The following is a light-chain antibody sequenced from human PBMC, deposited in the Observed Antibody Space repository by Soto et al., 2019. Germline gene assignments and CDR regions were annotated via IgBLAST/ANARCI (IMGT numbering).Light chain of an antibody. CDR3: QAWDSSTNYV. Sequence: YALTQPPSVSVSPGQPASITCTGDSMGDKYACWYQQKPGQSPVLVIYQDSKRPSGIPERFSGSNSGNTATLTISGTQAMDEADYYCQAWDSSTNYVFGTGTKATVL. CDR2: QDS. CDR1: SMGDKY. V-gene: IGLV3-1*01. J-gene: IGLJ1*01.